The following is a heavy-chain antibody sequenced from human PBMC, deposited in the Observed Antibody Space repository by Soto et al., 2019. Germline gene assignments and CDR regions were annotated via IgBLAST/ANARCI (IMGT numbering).Heavy chain of an antibody. CDR1: GGSIKYYY. CDR2: FYYSATT. D-gene: IGHD6-19*01. Sequence: QVQLQESGPGLVKPSETLSLTCNVPGGSIKYYYWSWIRQSPGKGLKWIGNFYYSATTNYNPSLKCLGNISVATSKNQFSLILCSVTAADTAVYYCARGRSNVWYGSPDYWGQGALVIVSS. CDR3: ARGRSNVWYGSPDY. V-gene: IGHV4-59*01. J-gene: IGHJ4*02.